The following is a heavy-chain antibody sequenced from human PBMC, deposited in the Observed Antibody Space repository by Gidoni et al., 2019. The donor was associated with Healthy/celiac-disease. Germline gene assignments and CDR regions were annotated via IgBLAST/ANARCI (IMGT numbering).Heavy chain of an antibody. CDR3: ANSMVRGVRWGEGPDY. CDR2: ISYDGSNK. V-gene: IGHV3-30*18. J-gene: IGHJ4*02. Sequence: QVQLVESGGGVVQPGRSLRLSCAASGFTFSSYGMHWVRQAPGKGLEWVAVISYDGSNKYYADSVKGRFTISRDNSKNTLYLQMNSLRAEDTAVYYCANSMVRGVRWGEGPDYWGQGTLVTVSS. CDR1: GFTFSSYG. D-gene: IGHD3-10*01.